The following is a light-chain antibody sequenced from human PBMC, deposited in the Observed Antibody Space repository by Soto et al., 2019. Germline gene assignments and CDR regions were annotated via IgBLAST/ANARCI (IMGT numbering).Light chain of an antibody. Sequence: DIQMTQSPSSLSASVGDRVTITCRASQSISSYLNWYQQKPGKAPKLLIYAASSLQSGVPSRFSGSGSGTDFTLTISSLQPEDFATYYCQLSYSTPITFGQGTRLE. CDR2: AAS. CDR1: QSISSY. J-gene: IGKJ5*01. V-gene: IGKV1-39*01. CDR3: QLSYSTPIT.